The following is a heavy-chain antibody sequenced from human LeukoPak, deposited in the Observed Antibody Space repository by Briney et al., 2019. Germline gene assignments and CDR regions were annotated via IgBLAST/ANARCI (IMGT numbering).Heavy chain of an antibody. D-gene: IGHD3-10*01. CDR3: TTDYHYGSGSSVFDP. CDR1: GFTFGDYA. CDR2: IRSQIYGGTP. V-gene: IGHV3-49*04. Sequence: GGSLRLSCTASGFTFGDYAMTWVRQAPGKGLEWVGFIRSQIYGGTPEYAASVKGRFTISRDDSKNTLYLQMNSLKTEDTAVYYCTTDYHYGSGSSVFDPWGQGTLATVSS. J-gene: IGHJ5*02.